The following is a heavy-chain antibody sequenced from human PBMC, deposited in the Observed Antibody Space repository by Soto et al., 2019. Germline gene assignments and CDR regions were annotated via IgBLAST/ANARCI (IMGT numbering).Heavy chain of an antibody. J-gene: IGHJ4*02. D-gene: IGHD5-12*01. CDR2: IYSGGST. CDR3: HGYGY. V-gene: IGHV3-53*01. CDR1: GFSVTANY. Sequence: EVQVVESGGGLIQPGGSLRLSCEFSGFSVTANYMSWVRQAPGKGLEWVSVIYSGGSTYYIDSVKGRFSISRDISKNTLYLQMNSLRADDTAVYYCHGYGYWGQGTLVTVSS.